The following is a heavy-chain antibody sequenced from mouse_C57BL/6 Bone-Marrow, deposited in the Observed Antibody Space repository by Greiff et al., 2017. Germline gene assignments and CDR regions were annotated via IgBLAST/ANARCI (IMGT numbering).Heavy chain of an antibody. CDR1: GFTFSDYY. Sequence: EVHLVESGGGLVQPGGSLKLSCAASGFTFSDYYMYWVRQTPEKRLEWVAYINYGGGSTYYPDTVKGRFTISRDNAKNTLYLQMSRLKSEDTAMYYCARHDYEGARDYWGQGTSLTVSS. CDR3: ARHDYEGARDY. CDR2: INYGGGST. D-gene: IGHD2-4*01. V-gene: IGHV5-12*01. J-gene: IGHJ4*01.